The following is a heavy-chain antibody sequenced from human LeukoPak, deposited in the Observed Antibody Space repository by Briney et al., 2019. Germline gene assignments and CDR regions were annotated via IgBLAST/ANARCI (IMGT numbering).Heavy chain of an antibody. CDR3: ARASDYGDYMGY. CDR2: ISSSSSYI. D-gene: IGHD4-17*01. V-gene: IGHV3-21*01. Sequence: PGGSLRLSCAASGFTFSSYEMNWVRQAPGKGLEWVSSISSSSSYIYYSDSVKGRFTISRDNAKNSLYLQMNSLRAEDTAVYYCARASDYGDYMGYWGQGTLVTVS. CDR1: GFTFSSYE. J-gene: IGHJ4*02.